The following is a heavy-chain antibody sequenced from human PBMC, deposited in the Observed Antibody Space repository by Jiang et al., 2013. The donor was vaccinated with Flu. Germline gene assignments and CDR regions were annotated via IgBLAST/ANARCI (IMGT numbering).Heavy chain of an antibody. CDR1: GGSISSYSDY. D-gene: IGHD6-6*01. Sequence: TVSGGSISSYSDYVGVDPPRPQGNGAGGGIATIYYSGGTYYNPSLKSRVTISVDMSKNQFSLRLISVTAADTAMYYCARNSSSSPWFDPWGQGTLVTVSS. J-gene: IGHJ5*02. CDR3: ARNSSSSPWFDP. V-gene: IGHV4-39*07. CDR2: IYYSGGT.